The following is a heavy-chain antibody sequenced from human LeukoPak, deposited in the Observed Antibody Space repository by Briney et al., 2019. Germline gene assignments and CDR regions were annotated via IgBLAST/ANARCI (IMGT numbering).Heavy chain of an antibody. CDR3: ARDDNGDNWFDP. CDR1: GYTFTNFY. Sequence: GESLKISCKASGYTFTNFYMHWVRQAPGQGLEWMGVINPSGGSTSYAQKFQGRVTMTRDTSTSTVYMELSSLRSEDTAVYYCARDDNGDNWFDPWGQGTLVTVSS. CDR2: INPSGGST. V-gene: IGHV1-46*01. D-gene: IGHD4-17*01. J-gene: IGHJ5*02.